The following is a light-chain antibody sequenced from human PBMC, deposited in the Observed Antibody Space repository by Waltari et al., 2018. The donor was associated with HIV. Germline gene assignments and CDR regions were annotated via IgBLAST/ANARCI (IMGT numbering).Light chain of an antibody. CDR3: QQLNEYPWT. CDR1: QDIRNY. J-gene: IGKJ1*01. V-gene: IGKV1-9*01. Sequence: DIQLTQSPSLLSASVGDRVTITCRASQDIRNYLAWYQQKLGKAPKLLIYAASSLQSGVPSRFSGSGSGTQFTLTINSLQPEDFATYHCQQLNEYPWTFGQGTQVEIK. CDR2: AAS.